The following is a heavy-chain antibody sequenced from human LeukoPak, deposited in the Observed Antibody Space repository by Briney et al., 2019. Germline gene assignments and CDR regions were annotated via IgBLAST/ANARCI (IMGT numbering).Heavy chain of an antibody. CDR2: IIPILGIA. D-gene: IGHD5-24*01. Sequence: SVKVSCKASGYTFTGYYMHWVRQAPGQGLEWMGRIIPILGIANNAQKFQGRVTITADKSTSTAYMELSSLRSEDTAVYYCARDSGDGYIPGYFDYWGQGTLVTVSS. CDR1: GYTFTGYY. CDR3: ARDSGDGYIPGYFDY. V-gene: IGHV1-69*04. J-gene: IGHJ4*02.